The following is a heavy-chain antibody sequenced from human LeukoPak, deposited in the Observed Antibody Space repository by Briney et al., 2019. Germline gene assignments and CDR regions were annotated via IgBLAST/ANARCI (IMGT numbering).Heavy chain of an antibody. CDR3: ARQGYDILTGYIDAFDI. D-gene: IGHD3-9*01. V-gene: IGHV4-59*08. J-gene: IGHJ4*02. CDR1: GGSISSYY. CDR2: ISYSGST. Sequence: PSETLSLTCTVSGGSISSYYWSWIRQPPGKGLEWIGYISYSGSTNYNPSLKSRVTISIDTSKNQFSLKLRSVTAADTAIYYCARQGYDILTGYIDAFDIWGQGTLVTVSS.